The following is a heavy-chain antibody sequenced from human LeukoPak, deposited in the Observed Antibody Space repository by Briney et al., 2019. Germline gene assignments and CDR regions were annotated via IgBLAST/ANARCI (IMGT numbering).Heavy chain of an antibody. J-gene: IGHJ3*02. Sequence: HPGGSLRLSYAPSGFTFSSYAMSWVRQAPGKGLEWVTDISGGGSGTYYADSVRGRFTISRDNSKNTVYLQMNSLRAEDTAIYYCAKAVGSSGYFSRNAFDIWGQGTMVTVSS. CDR2: ISGGGSGT. D-gene: IGHD3-22*01. CDR1: GFTFSSYA. CDR3: AKAVGSSGYFSRNAFDI. V-gene: IGHV3-23*01.